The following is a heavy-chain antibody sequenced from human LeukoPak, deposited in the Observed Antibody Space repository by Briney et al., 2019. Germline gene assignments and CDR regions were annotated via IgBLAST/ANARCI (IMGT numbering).Heavy chain of an antibody. CDR2: IYHSGST. V-gene: IGHV4-59*12. CDR1: GGSISSYY. J-gene: IGHJ4*02. Sequence: SETLSLTCTVSGGSISSYYWSWIRQPPGKGLEWIGYIYHSGSTYYNPSLKSRVTISVDRSKNQFSLKLSSVTAADTAVYYCASGGEGLFDYWGQGTLVTVSS. CDR3: ASGGEGLFDY. D-gene: IGHD3-16*01.